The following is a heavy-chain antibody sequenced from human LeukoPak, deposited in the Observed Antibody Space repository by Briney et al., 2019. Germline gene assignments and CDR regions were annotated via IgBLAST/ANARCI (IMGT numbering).Heavy chain of an antibody. CDR3: AQTWGEFIGGGYYFH. Sequence: SETLSLTCTVSGGSISSSSYYWGWIRQPPGKGLEWIGSIYYSGSTYYNPSLKSRVTISVDTSKNQFSLKLSSVTAADTAVYYCAQTWGEFIGGGYYFHWGQGTLVTVSS. CDR2: IYYSGST. V-gene: IGHV4-39*01. CDR1: GGSISSSSYY. D-gene: IGHD1-26*01. J-gene: IGHJ4*02.